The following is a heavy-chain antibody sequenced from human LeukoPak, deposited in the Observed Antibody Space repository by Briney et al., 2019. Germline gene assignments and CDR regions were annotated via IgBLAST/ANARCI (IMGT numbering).Heavy chain of an antibody. CDR2: IWYDGSNK. Sequence: EAGGSLRLSCAASGFTFSSYGMHWVRQAPGKGLEWVAVIWYDGSNKYYADSVKGRFTISRDNAKNSLYLQMNSLRAEDTAVYYCARDRYSGSYSSSPFDYWGQGTLVTVSS. J-gene: IGHJ4*02. V-gene: IGHV3-33*01. D-gene: IGHD1-26*01. CDR1: GFTFSSYG. CDR3: ARDRYSGSYSSSPFDY.